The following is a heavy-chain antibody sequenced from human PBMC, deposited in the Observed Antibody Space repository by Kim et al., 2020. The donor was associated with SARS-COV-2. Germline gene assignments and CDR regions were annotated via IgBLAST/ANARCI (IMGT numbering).Heavy chain of an antibody. D-gene: IGHD3-22*01. Sequence: PSVKVSCKASGGTFSSYAISWVRQAPGQGLEWMGGIIPIFGTVNYAQKFQGRVTIIADESTSTAYMELSSLRSEDTAVYYCARVPAYDSSGYYIDYWGQGTLVTVSS. CDR1: GGTFSSYA. V-gene: IGHV1-69*13. CDR3: ARVPAYDSSGYYIDY. CDR2: IIPIFGTV. J-gene: IGHJ4*02.